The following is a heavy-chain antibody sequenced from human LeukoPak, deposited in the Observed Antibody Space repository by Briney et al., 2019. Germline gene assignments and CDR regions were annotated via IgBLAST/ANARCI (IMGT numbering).Heavy chain of an antibody. V-gene: IGHV3-7*01. CDR3: ARDNGVVHGVYYMDV. Sequence: GGSLRLSCAASGFTFSNYLMTWVRQAPGKGLEWVADIKQDGSEKLYVNSVGGRFTISRDNAKMSLFLQMNSLRAEDTAVYYCARDNGVVHGVYYMDVWGKGTTVTVS. J-gene: IGHJ6*03. CDR2: IKQDGSEK. CDR1: GFTFSNYL. D-gene: IGHD3-3*01.